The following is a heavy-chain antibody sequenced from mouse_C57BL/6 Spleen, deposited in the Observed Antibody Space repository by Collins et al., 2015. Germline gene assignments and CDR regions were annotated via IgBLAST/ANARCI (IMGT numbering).Heavy chain of an antibody. V-gene: IGHV2-2*02. D-gene: IGHD1-1*01. CDR1: GFSLTSYG. CDR3: ASLYYGSSFYYAMDY. CDR2: IWSGGST. Sequence: QVQLKQSGPGLVQPSQSLSITCTVSGFSLTSYGVHWVRQSPGKGLEWLGVIWSGGSTDYNAAFISRLSISKDNSKSQVFFKMNSLQANDTVIYYCASLYYGSSFYYAMDYWGQGTSVTVSS. J-gene: IGHJ4*01.